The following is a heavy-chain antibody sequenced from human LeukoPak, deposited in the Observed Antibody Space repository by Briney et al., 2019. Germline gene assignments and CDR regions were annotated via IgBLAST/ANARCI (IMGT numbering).Heavy chain of an antibody. J-gene: IGHJ4*02. Sequence: SETLSLTCTVSGGSISSSSYYWGWIRQPPGKGLEWIGSIYYSGSTYYNPSLKSRVTISVDTSKNQFSLKLSSVTAADTAVYYCGVVQVAHFDYWGQGTLVTVSS. D-gene: IGHD2-8*02. CDR2: IYYSGST. CDR3: GVVQVAHFDY. V-gene: IGHV4-39*01. CDR1: GGSISSSSYY.